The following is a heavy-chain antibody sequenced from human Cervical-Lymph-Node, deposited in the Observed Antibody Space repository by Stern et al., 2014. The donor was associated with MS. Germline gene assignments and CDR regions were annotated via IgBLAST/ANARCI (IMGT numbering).Heavy chain of an antibody. CDR1: GGSISSAEYY. J-gene: IGHJ4*02. D-gene: IGHD5-24*01. CDR2: IHYSGTT. Sequence: VQLVESGPGLVKPSQTLSLTCAVTGGSISSAEYYWSWIRQSPAKGLEWIGYIHYSGTTYYNPSLKSRVTISVDTSKNQFSLKLRSVTAADTAVYYCSRDADGYSLVFGYWGRGTLVTVSS. V-gene: IGHV4-30-4*01. CDR3: SRDADGYSLVFGY.